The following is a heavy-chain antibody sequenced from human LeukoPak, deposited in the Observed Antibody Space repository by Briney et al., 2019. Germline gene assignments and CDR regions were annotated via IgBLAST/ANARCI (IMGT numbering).Heavy chain of an antibody. CDR2: IYHSGST. D-gene: IGHD4-17*01. Sequence: SETLSLTCAVSGYSIGSGYYWGWIRQPPGKGLEWIGSIYHSGSTYYNPSLKSRVTISVDTSKNQFSLKLSSVTAADTAVYYCARVVPSAYGDDFDYWGQGTLVTVPS. V-gene: IGHV4-38-2*01. CDR3: ARVVPSAYGDDFDY. J-gene: IGHJ4*02. CDR1: GYSIGSGYY.